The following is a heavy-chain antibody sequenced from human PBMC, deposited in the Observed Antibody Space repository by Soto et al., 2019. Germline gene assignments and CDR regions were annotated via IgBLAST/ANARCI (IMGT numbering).Heavy chain of an antibody. V-gene: IGHV3-66*01. CDR2: IYRGGEK. CDR1: GFYVSNYY. J-gene: IGHJ4*02. Sequence: EVQGVESGVGLVQPGGSLRLSCAASGFYVSNYYMSWFRQAPGKGLEWVSVIYRGGEKYYADTVQGRVTNSRDISRNSLDLQMNRLIVDDTTVYYCARDRRDGDTIWGQGVVVIVSS. D-gene: IGHD3-3*01. CDR3: ARDRRDGDTI.